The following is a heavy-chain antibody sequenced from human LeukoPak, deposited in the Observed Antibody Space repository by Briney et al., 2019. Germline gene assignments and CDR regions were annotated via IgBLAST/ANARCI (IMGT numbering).Heavy chain of an antibody. CDR1: GFTFSSYW. CDR3: ARGSSAGASLRHDY. V-gene: IGHV3-7*01. Sequence: PGGSLRLSCAASGFTFSSYWMSWVPQAPGKGREWVANIKQDGSEENFVDSVKGRFTISRDNAKKSLYLQMNSLRAEDTAVYYCARGSSAGASLRHDYWGQGTLVTVSS. J-gene: IGHJ4*02. CDR2: IKQDGSEE. D-gene: IGHD1-26*01.